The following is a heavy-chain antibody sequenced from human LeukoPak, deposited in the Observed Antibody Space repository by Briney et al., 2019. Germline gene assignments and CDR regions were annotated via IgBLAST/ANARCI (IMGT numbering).Heavy chain of an antibody. D-gene: IGHD5-24*01. Sequence: GGSLRLSCAASGFTFSSYAMHWVRQAPGKGLEWVAVISYDGSNKYYADSVKGRFTISRDNSKNTLFLQMDNLRVEDTAIYYCARKLLEMSTTKRGQGILVTVSS. CDR1: GFTFSSYA. CDR3: ARKLLEMSTTK. V-gene: IGHV3-30-3*01. CDR2: ISYDGSNK. J-gene: IGHJ4*02.